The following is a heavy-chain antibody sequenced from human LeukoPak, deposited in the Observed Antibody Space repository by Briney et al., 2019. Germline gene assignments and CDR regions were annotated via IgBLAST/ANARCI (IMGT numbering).Heavy chain of an antibody. J-gene: IGHJ2*01. CDR1: GFTFSSYA. CDR2: ISGSGGST. D-gene: IGHD3-22*01. Sequence: GGSLRLSCAASGFTFSSYAMSWVRQAPGKGLEWVSAISGSGGSTYYADSVRGRFTISRDNSKNTLYLQMNSLRAEDTAVYYCAKSYYDSSGSLGYFYWYFDLWGRGTLVTVSS. CDR3: AKSYYDSSGSLGYFYWYFDL. V-gene: IGHV3-23*01.